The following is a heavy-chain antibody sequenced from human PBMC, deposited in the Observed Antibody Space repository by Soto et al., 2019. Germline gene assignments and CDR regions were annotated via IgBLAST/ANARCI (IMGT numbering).Heavy chain of an antibody. D-gene: IGHD5-12*01. CDR2: MNPNSGNT. CDR1: GYTFTSYD. CDR3: ARNVDIVATILGYYYYGMDV. Sequence: VQLVQSGAEVKKPGASVKVSCKASGYTFTSYDINWVRQATGQGLEWMGWMNPNSGNTGYAQKFQGRVTMTRNTSISTAYMELSSLRSEDTAVYYCARNVDIVATILGYYYYGMDVWGQGTTVTVSS. J-gene: IGHJ6*02. V-gene: IGHV1-8*01.